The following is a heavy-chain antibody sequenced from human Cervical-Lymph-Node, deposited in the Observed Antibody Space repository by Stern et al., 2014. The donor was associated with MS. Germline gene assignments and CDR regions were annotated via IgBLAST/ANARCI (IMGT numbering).Heavy chain of an antibody. Sequence: EVQLVESGGGLVKPGESLRLSCDASGFTFSHYSINWVRQAPGKGLAWISSISNNSTPTYCADSVEGRFTISRASAKDSVSLHMVSLRAEDTAVYYCARARVGDYARSPHLDSWGQGTLVTVSS. CDR1: GFTFSHYS. CDR3: ARARVGDYARSPHLDS. V-gene: IGHV3-21*01. CDR2: ISNNSTPT. D-gene: IGHD4-17*01. J-gene: IGHJ4*02.